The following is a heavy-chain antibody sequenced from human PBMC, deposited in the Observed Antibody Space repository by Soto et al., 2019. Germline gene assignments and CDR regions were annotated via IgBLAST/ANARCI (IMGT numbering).Heavy chain of an antibody. Sequence: QVQLQESGPGLVKPSETLSLTCTVSGGSISSYYWSWIRQPPGKGLEGLGYIYYSGSTNYNPSLKSRVTISVDTSKNQFSLKLSSVTAADTAVYYCARLDSGYCSGGSCHYGMDVWGQGTTVTVSS. J-gene: IGHJ6*02. CDR2: IYYSGST. CDR1: GGSISSYY. CDR3: ARLDSGYCSGGSCHYGMDV. V-gene: IGHV4-59*01. D-gene: IGHD2-15*01.